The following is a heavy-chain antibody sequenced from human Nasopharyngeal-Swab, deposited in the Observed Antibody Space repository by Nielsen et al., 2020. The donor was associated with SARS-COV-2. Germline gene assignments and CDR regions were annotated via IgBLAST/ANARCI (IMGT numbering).Heavy chain of an antibody. CDR2: ISSSSSYI. V-gene: IGHV3-21*01. CDR1: GFTFNNYN. CDR3: ARDGLDYDFWSAYFMDV. J-gene: IGHJ6*02. Sequence: GGSLRLSCAASGFTFNNYNFNWVRQAPGKGLAWVSSISSSSSYIYYADSVKGRFTISRDNAKNSLYLQMNSLRAEDTAMYYCARDGLDYDFWSAYFMDVWGQGTTVTVSS. D-gene: IGHD3-3*01.